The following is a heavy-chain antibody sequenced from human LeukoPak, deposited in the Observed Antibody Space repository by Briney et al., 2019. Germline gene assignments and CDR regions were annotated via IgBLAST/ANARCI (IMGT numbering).Heavy chain of an antibody. CDR3: ARHPVATPFDY. Sequence: SETLSLTCAVYGGSFSGYYWSWIRQPPGKGLEWIGYAYYSGHTNYNSSLKSRVTMSLDTSKSQFSLRLSSVTAADTAVYFCARHPVATPFDYWGPGTLVTVSS. D-gene: IGHD2-15*01. V-gene: IGHV4-59*08. J-gene: IGHJ4*02. CDR2: AYYSGHT. CDR1: GGSFSGYY.